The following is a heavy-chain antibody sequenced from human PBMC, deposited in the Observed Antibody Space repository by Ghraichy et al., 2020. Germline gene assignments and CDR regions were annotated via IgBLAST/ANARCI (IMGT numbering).Heavy chain of an antibody. D-gene: IGHD3-22*01. CDR2: IGTAGDT. V-gene: IGHV3-13*01. Sequence: GESLNISCAASGFTFSSYDMHWVRQATGKGLEWVSAIGTAGDTYYPGSVKGRFTISRENAKNSLYLQMNSLRAGDTAVYYCARVRHYYDSSGYYSISWYFDYWGQGTLVTVSS. CDR1: GFTFSSYD. J-gene: IGHJ4*02. CDR3: ARVRHYYDSSGYYSISWYFDY.